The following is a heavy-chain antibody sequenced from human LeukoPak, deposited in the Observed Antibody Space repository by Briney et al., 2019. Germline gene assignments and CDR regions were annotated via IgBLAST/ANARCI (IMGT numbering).Heavy chain of an antibody. CDR1: GDSFNEYY. CDR2: IYHNGNS. Sequence: SETLSLTCSVLGDSFNEYYWNWVRQPPGKGLQWIGYIYHNGNSNYNPSLKCRLTTSVDTAKNQFSLKLTSVTAADTAVYYCARDGGLQSHFDYWGQGALVTVSS. J-gene: IGHJ4*02. V-gene: IGHV4-59*01. D-gene: IGHD4-11*01. CDR3: ARDGGLQSHFDY.